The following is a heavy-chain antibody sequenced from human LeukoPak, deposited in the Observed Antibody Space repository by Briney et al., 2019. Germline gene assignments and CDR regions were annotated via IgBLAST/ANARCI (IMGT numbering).Heavy chain of an antibody. Sequence: PGGSLRLSCAASGFTFSSYETNWVRQAPGKGLEWVSYISSSGSTIYYADSVEGRFTISRDTAKNSLYLQMNSLRAEDTAVYYCARAPVGATGDAFDIWGQGTMVTVSS. CDR2: ISSSGSTI. CDR1: GFTFSSYE. V-gene: IGHV3-48*03. CDR3: ARAPVGATGDAFDI. J-gene: IGHJ3*02. D-gene: IGHD1-26*01.